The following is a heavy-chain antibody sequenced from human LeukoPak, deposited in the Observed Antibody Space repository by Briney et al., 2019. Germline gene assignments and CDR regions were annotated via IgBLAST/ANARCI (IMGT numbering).Heavy chain of an antibody. J-gene: IGHJ3*02. V-gene: IGHV1-69*06. D-gene: IGHD1-26*01. CDR3: ARRVGAHDAFDI. CDR1: GGTFSSYA. CDR2: IIPIFGTA. Sequence: ASVKVSCKASGGTFSSYAISWVRQAPGQGLEWMGGIIPIFGTANYAQKFQGRVTITADKSTSTAYMELSSLRSEDTAVYYCARRVGAHDAFDIWGQGTMVTVSS.